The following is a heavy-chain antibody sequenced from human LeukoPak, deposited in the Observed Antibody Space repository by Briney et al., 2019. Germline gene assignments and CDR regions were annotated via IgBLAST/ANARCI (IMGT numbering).Heavy chain of an antibody. CDR3: ARVPDRSGSVDY. J-gene: IGHJ4*02. Sequence: KPSETLSLTCTVSGGSISSSSYYWGWIRQPPGKGLEWIGSIYYSGSTSYNPSLNSRITISLDTSKNHFSLKLHSVTAADTAVYYCARVPDRSGSVDYWGQETLVTVAS. D-gene: IGHD3-10*01. V-gene: IGHV4-39*02. CDR1: GGSISSSSYY. CDR2: IYYSGST.